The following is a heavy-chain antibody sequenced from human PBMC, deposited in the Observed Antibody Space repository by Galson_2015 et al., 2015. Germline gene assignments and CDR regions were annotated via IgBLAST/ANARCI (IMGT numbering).Heavy chain of an antibody. CDR3: ARGVFVVAGRTFDY. CDR2: INHSGST. J-gene: IGHJ4*02. V-gene: IGHV4-34*01. D-gene: IGHD6-19*01. Sequence: GEINHSGSTNYNPSLKSRVTISVDTSKNQFSLKLSSVTAADTAVYYCARGVFVVAGRTFDYWGQGTLVTVSS.